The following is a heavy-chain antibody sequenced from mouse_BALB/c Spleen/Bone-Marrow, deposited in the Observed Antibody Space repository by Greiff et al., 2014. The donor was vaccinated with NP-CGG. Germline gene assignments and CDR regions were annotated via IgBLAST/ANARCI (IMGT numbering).Heavy chain of an antibody. CDR2: ISTYYGDA. Sequence: QVQLQQSGAELVRPGVSVKISCKGSGYTFTDYAMHWVKQSLAKSLEWIGVISTYYGDASYNQKFKGKATMTVDKSSSTAYMELARLTSEDSAIYYCARDAMDYWGQGTSVTVSS. CDR3: ARDAMDY. V-gene: IGHV1S137*01. J-gene: IGHJ4*01. CDR1: GYTFTDYA.